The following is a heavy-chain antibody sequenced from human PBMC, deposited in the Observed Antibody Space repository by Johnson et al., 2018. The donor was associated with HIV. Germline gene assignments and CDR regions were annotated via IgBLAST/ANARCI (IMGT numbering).Heavy chain of an antibody. D-gene: IGHD6-19*01. Sequence: VQLVESGGGLVQPGGSLRLSCAASGFTFSSYAMNWVRQAPGKGLEWVSAISGSGGSTYYAASVKGRFTISRDNSKNTLYLQMNSLRAEDTDVYYCASVGSSGFFSAFDIWGQGTMVTVSS. CDR1: GFTFSSYA. V-gene: IGHV3-23*04. CDR3: ASVGSSGFFSAFDI. CDR2: ISGSGGST. J-gene: IGHJ3*02.